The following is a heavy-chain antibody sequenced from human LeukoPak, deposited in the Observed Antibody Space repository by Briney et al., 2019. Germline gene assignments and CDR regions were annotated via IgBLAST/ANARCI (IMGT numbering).Heavy chain of an antibody. J-gene: IGHJ4*02. Sequence: GGSLRLSCVASGFTFSRHGMNWVRQAPGKGLEWVSGISPSGDIKYYVDSVKGRFTVSRDNSENTLYLQMNSLRDEDTAVYYCAKDDAWLQYNDWGQGTLVTVSS. D-gene: IGHD5-24*01. CDR2: ISPSGDIK. CDR3: AKDDAWLQYND. CDR1: GFTFSRHG. V-gene: IGHV3-23*01.